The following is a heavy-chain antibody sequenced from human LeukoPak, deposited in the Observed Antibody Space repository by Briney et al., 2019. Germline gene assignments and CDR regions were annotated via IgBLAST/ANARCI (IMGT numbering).Heavy chain of an antibody. CDR2: ISAYNGNT. V-gene: IGHV1-18*01. J-gene: IGHJ3*02. CDR3: ARIIAAAGSGGASDI. Sequence: ASVKVSCKASGYTFTSYGISWVRQAPGQGLEWMGWISAYNGNTNYAQKLQGRVTMTTDTSTSTAYMELRSLRSDDTAVYYCARIIAAAGSGGASDIWGQGTMVTVSS. CDR1: GYTFTSYG. D-gene: IGHD6-13*01.